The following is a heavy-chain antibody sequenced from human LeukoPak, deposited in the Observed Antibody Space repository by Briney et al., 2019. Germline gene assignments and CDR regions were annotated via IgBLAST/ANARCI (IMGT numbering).Heavy chain of an antibody. CDR3: ASSTTKAYYYYYTDV. CDR1: GGSISSYY. J-gene: IGHJ6*03. CDR2: IYYSGST. V-gene: IGHV4-59*08. Sequence: SETLSLTCTVSGGSISSYYRSWIRQPPGKGLEWIGYIYYSGSTNYNPSLKSRVTISVDTSKNQFSLKLSSVTAADTAVYYCASSTTKAYYYYYTDVWGKGTTVTVSS. D-gene: IGHD4-11*01.